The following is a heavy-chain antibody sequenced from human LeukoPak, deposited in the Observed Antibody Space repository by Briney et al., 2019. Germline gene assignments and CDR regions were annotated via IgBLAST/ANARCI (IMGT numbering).Heavy chain of an antibody. V-gene: IGHV4-59*08. Sequence: SETLSLTCTVSGGSISSYYWSWIRQPPGKGLEWIGYIYYSGSTNYNPSLKSRVTISVDTSKNQFSLKLSSVTAADTAVYYCARSAYYHDSSGYFWFDPWGQGTLVTVSS. CDR2: IYYSGST. CDR3: ARSAYYHDSSGYFWFDP. CDR1: GGSISSYY. D-gene: IGHD3-22*01. J-gene: IGHJ5*02.